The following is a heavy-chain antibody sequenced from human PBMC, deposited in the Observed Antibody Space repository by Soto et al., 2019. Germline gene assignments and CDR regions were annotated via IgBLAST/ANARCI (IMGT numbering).Heavy chain of an antibody. V-gene: IGHV3-33*01. CDR2: IWYDGSNK. J-gene: IGHJ4*02. CDR1: GFTFSSYG. CDR3: ARDKLELGKGFDY. Sequence: QVQLVESGGGVVQPGRSLRLSCAASGFTFSSYGMHWVRQAPGKGLEWVAVIWYDGSNKYYADSVEGRFTISRDNSKNTLYLQMNSLGAEDTAVYYCARDKLELGKGFDYWGQGTLVTVSS. D-gene: IGHD1-26*01.